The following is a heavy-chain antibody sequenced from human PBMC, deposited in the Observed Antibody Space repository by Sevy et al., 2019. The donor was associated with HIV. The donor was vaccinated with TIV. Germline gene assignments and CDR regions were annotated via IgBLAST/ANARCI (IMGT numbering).Heavy chain of an antibody. D-gene: IGHD6-6*01. CDR2: INGRSGST. CDR3: ARPTPRIAPSSAAFFDS. J-gene: IGHJ4*01. Sequence: GGSLRLSCAASGFTSGFTFSSFAMSWVRQLPGKGLEWVSTINGRSGSTYYADSVKGRFTLSRDNSNNPLFLQMDSLTPEDTAIYYCARPTPRIAPSSAAFFDSWGHGTLVTVSS. CDR1: GFTFSSFA. V-gene: IGHV3-23*01.